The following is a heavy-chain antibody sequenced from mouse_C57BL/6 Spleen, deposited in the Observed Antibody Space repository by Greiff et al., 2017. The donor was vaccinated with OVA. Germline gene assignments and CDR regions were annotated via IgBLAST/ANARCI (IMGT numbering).Heavy chain of an antibody. V-gene: IGHV1-53*01. CDR1: GYTFPSYW. CDR3: ARRMSYYDDGWDY. J-gene: IGHJ2*01. Sequence: VQLQQPGTELVQPGASVKLSCKASGYTFPSYWMHWVKQRPGQGLEWIGNINPSNGGTNYNEKFKSKATLTVDKSSSTAYMQLSSLTSEDSAVDYCARRMSYYDDGWDYWGQGTTLTVSS. CDR2: INPSNGGT. D-gene: IGHD2-4*01.